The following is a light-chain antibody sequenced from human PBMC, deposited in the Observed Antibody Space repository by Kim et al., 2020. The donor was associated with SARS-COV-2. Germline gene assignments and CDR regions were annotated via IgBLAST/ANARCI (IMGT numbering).Light chain of an antibody. J-gene: IGKJ1*01. CDR3: MQGKRWPLT. CDR1: TGLVYSDVTTY. CDR2: TVS. V-gene: IGKV2D-30*01. Sequence: PAAIYRRSSTGLVYSDVTTYLNWFHQRPGKAPRRLIYTVSSWDSGVPERFSGSGSGTDFTLKISRVEAEDVAAYYCMQGKRWPLTFGHGTKVDIK.